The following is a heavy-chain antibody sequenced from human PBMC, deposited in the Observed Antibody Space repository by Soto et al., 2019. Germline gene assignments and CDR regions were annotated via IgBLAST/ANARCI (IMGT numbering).Heavy chain of an antibody. V-gene: IGHV4-30-4*08. J-gene: IGHJ3*02. CDR2: FFSRGTT. CDR1: GHSIGTGNYY. D-gene: IGHD2-15*01. Sequence: QVQLQESGPGLVKPSQTLSLTCTVSGHSIGTGNYYWSWSRQLPGKGLEWIGYFFSRGTTYYMPSVQSRVSLSVDRSENQLSWTLISVTAADTTVDYGARGYGGSRGGAFAIWGQGKMVSVSS. CDR3: ARGYGGSRGGAFAI.